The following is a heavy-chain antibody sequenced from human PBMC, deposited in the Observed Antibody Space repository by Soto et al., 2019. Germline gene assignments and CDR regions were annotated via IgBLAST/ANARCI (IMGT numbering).Heavy chain of an antibody. CDR2: ISGYNGNT. CDR3: AREDGNYGTDY. V-gene: IGHV1-18*01. CDR1: GYTFTTYG. J-gene: IGHJ4*02. Sequence: QVQLVQSGAEVKKPGASVKVSCKASGYTFTTYGIDWVRQAPGQGLEWMGGISGYNGNTNYAQKLQGRVTMTSDTSTNTAYMELRSLRSDDTAVYYCAREDGNYGTDYWGQGTLVTVSS. D-gene: IGHD4-17*01.